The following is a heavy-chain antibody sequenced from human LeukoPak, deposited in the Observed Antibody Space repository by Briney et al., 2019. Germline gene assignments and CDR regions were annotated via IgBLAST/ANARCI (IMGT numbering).Heavy chain of an antibody. J-gene: IGHJ4*02. CDR1: GFTFSDYN. D-gene: IGHD5-12*01. V-gene: IGHV3-11*01. CDR3: AKEWRETDY. Sequence: GGSLRLSCAASGFTFSDYNMRWIRQAPGKGLEWVSSISRSGSTKYYADSVKGRFTISRDNAKNSLFLQMNSLRAEDTAVYYCAKEWRETDYWGQGTLVTVSS. CDR2: ISRSGSTK.